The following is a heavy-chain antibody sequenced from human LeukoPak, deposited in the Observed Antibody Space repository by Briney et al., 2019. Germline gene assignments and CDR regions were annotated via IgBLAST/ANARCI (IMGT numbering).Heavy chain of an antibody. CDR2: INHSGST. J-gene: IGHJ4*02. Sequence: SETLSLTCAVYGGSFSGYYWSWIRQLPGKGLEWIGEINHSGSTNYNPSLKSRVTISVDTSKNQFSLKLSSVTAADTAVYYCARVPGIPGTTQSLSGDYWGQGTLVTVSS. D-gene: IGHD1-20*01. CDR1: GGSFSGYY. CDR3: ARVPGIPGTTQSLSGDY. V-gene: IGHV4-34*01.